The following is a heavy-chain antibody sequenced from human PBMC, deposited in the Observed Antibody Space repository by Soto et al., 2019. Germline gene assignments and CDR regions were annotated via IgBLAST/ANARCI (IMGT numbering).Heavy chain of an antibody. D-gene: IGHD3-10*01. CDR1: GFTFSNYW. V-gene: IGHV3-74*01. CDR3: ARARGDYFDC. CDR2: INSDGSST. J-gene: IGHJ4*02. Sequence: EVQLVESGGGLVQPGGSLRLSCAASGFTFSNYWIHWVRQVPGKGLVWVSRINSDGSSTRYADSVKGRFTISRDNVKNTLYLPMNSLRAEDTAVYHCARARGDYFDCWGQGTLVTVSS.